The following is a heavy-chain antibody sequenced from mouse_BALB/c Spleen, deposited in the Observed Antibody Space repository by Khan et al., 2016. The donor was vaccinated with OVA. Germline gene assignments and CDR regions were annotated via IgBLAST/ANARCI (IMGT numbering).Heavy chain of an antibody. J-gene: IGHJ3*01. Sequence: QVQLQQSGAELVRPGVSVKISCKGSGYTFTDYAMHWVKQSHAKSLEWIGVISTYYGDADKNQKFQGKATMTVDKSSSTAYMELARLTSEESAIYFCARGGRFAYWGQGTLVTVSA. CDR2: ISTYYGDA. D-gene: IGHD1-1*02. CDR3: ARGGRFAY. V-gene: IGHV1S137*01. CDR1: GYTFTDYA.